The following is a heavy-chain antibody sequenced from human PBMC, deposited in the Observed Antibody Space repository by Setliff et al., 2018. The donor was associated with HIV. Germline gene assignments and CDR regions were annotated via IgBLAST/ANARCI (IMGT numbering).Heavy chain of an antibody. CDR1: GVSISNYY. CDR2: ISNTGST. Sequence: TLSLTCTVSGVSISNYYWSWIRQPPGKGLEWIGYISNTGSTSYNASLKSRVTISVDTSKDQFSLKVSSVTAADTAVYYCARHSGAPYSSSSGLFDFWGQGTLVTVSS. J-gene: IGHJ4*02. CDR3: ARHSGAPYSSSSGLFDF. V-gene: IGHV4-59*08. D-gene: IGHD6-6*01.